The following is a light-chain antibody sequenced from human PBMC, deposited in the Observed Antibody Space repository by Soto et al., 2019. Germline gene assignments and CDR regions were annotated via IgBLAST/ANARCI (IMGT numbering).Light chain of an antibody. CDR1: QTFNSW. J-gene: IGKJ1*01. Sequence: DIQMTQSPSRMYASVGDTITITWGASQTFNSWVTWYQQKPGKAPKLLIYEAFTLQSGVSSRFRGSGYGTDFTLTISGLKPDDFKTYYCQQYTSYSRAFGHGTKVDIK. V-gene: IGKV1-5*01. CDR2: EAF. CDR3: QQYTSYSRA.